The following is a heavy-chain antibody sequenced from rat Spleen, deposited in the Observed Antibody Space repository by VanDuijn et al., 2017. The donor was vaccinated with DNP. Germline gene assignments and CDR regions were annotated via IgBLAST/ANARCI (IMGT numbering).Heavy chain of an antibody. D-gene: IGHD4-6*01. J-gene: IGHJ3*01. CDR2: IWGDGST. CDR3: ARDENGYIYYWFAY. Sequence: QVQLKESGPGLVKPSETLSLTCTVSGFSLTSYHVSWVRQPPGKGLEWMGVIWGDGSTAYNSALKSRLSISRDTSKNQVLLKMNSLQTEDTATYYCARDENGYIYYWFAYWGQSTLVTVSS. V-gene: IGHV2-32*01. CDR1: GFSLTSYH.